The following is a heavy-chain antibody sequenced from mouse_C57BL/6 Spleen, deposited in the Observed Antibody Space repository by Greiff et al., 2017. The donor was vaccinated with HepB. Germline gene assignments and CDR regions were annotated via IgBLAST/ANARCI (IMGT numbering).Heavy chain of an antibody. CDR1: GYTFTSYW. J-gene: IGHJ3*01. Sequence: QVQLQQPGAELVMPGASVKLSCKASGYTFTSYWMHWVKQRPGQGLEWIGEIDPSDSYTNYNQKFKGKSTLTVDKSSSTAYMQLSSLTSEYSAVYYGARRSFSNVFAYWGQGTLVTVSA. V-gene: IGHV1-69*01. CDR3: ARRSFSNVFAY. D-gene: IGHD2-5*01. CDR2: IDPSDSYT.